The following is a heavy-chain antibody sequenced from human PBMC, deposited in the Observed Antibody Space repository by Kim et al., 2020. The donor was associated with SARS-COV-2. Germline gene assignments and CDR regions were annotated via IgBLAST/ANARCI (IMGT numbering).Heavy chain of an antibody. CDR2: VHSSGGT. CDR3: AREILPSRYYFDY. V-gene: IGHV4-30-4*01. CDR1: GVSTSLGAYY. J-gene: IGHJ4*02. Sequence: SETLSLTCTVSGVSTSLGAYYWSWVRQPPGKGLEWIGYVHSSGGTNYNPSLKSRVTISLDTSKNQFSLRLSCVAVADTAVYYCAREILPSRYYFDYWGQGTLVTVSS. D-gene: IGHD6-6*01.